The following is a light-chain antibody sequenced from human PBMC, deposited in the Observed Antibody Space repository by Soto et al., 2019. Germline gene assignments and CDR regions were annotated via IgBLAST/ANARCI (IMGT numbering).Light chain of an antibody. Sequence: EIVLTQSPGTLSLSPGERATLSCRASQSVSGSYLAWYRQKPGQAPRLLIYGASGRATGIPDRFSGSGSGTDFTLTISRLEPEDFAVYYCQQYGSSPYTFGQGTKLEIK. CDR3: QQYGSSPYT. V-gene: IGKV3-20*01. CDR2: GAS. CDR1: QSVSGSY. J-gene: IGKJ2*01.